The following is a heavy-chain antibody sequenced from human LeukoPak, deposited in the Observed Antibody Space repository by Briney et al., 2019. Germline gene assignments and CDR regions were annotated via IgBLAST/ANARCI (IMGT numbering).Heavy chain of an antibody. V-gene: IGHV3-21*01. CDR3: ARMEGYSYGFYYFDY. Sequence: GGSLRLSCAASEFTFSTYSMNWVRQAPGKGLEWVSTISSGSSYIYYADSVKGRFTISRDNSKNTLYLQMNSLRAEDTAVYYCARMEGYSYGFYYFDYWGQGTLVTVSS. D-gene: IGHD5-18*01. CDR2: ISSGSSYI. CDR1: EFTFSTYS. J-gene: IGHJ4*02.